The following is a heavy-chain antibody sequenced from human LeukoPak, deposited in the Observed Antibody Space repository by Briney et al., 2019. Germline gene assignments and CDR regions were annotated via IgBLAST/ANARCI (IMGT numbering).Heavy chain of an antibody. CDR3: ARVSWFGELPNY. D-gene: IGHD3-10*01. J-gene: IGHJ4*02. V-gene: IGHV4-39*07. Sequence: SETLSLTCTVSGGSISSSSYYWGWIRQPPGKGLEWIGSIYYSGSTYYNPSLKSRVTISVDTSKNQFSLKLSSVTAADTAVYYCARVSWFGELPNYWGQGTLVTVCS. CDR1: GGSISSSSYY. CDR2: IYYSGST.